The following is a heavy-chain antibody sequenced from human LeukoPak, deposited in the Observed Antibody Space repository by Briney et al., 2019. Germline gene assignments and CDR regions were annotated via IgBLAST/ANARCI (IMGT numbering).Heavy chain of an antibody. CDR3: ARDGDSSSWDMPSHY. CDR1: GYTFTGYY. CDR2: INPNSGGT. V-gene: IGHV1-2*02. Sequence: ASVKVSCKASGYTFTGYYMHWVRQAPGQGLEWMGWINPNSGGTNYAQKFQGRVTMTRDTSISTAYMELSRLRSDDTAVYYCARDGDSSSWDMPSHYWGQGTLVTVSS. D-gene: IGHD6-13*01. J-gene: IGHJ4*02.